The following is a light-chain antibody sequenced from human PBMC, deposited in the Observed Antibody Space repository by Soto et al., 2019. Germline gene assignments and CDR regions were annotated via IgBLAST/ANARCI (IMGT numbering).Light chain of an antibody. Sequence: DIEMTQSPSSLSASVGDRVTITCRASQSISTYLNWYQQKGEKAPKLLIHGASGLQSGVPLRFSGSGSGTDFTLTISSLQPEDFATYYCQQGYSTLLSFGGGTTVELK. CDR2: GAS. CDR1: QSISTY. CDR3: QQGYSTLLS. J-gene: IGKJ4*01. V-gene: IGKV1-39*01.